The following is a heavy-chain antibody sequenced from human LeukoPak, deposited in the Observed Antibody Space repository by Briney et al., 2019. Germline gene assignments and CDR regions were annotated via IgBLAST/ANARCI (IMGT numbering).Heavy chain of an antibody. Sequence: PGGSLRLSCAASGFTFVSHAMSWVRQAPGKGLEWVSGIRASDGSTYYADSVKGRFTISRDNSKNTLYLQMNSLRAEDTAVYYCTRGSNSGSFRPDFWGQGTLVTVSS. V-gene: IGHV3-23*01. CDR3: TRGSNSGSFRPDF. J-gene: IGHJ4*02. CDR2: IRASDGST. CDR1: GFTFVSHA. D-gene: IGHD1-26*01.